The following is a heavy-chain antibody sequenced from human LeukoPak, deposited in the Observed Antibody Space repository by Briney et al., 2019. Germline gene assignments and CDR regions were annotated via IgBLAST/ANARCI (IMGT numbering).Heavy chain of an antibody. J-gene: IGHJ4*02. D-gene: IGHD6-13*01. CDR1: GYTFTGYY. Sequence: ASVKVSCKASGYTFTGYYMHWVRQAPGQGLEWMGWINPNSGGTNYAQKFQGWVIMTRDTSISTAYMELSRLRSDDTAVYYCARGGASSSWYPNPIDYWGQGTLVTVSS. CDR2: INPNSGGT. V-gene: IGHV1-2*04. CDR3: ARGGASSSWYPNPIDY.